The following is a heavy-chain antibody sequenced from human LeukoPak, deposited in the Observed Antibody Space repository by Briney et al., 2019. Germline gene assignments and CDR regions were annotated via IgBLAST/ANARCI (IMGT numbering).Heavy chain of an antibody. CDR3: AKAVVVVPAATPFDY. CDR1: GFKFSSYS. CDR2: ISSSSSYI. Sequence: GGSLRLSCAASGFKFSSYSMKWVRQAPGKGLEWVSFISSSSSYIYYADSLKGRFTISRDNAKNSLYLQMNGLRAEDTALFYCAKAVVVVPAATPFDYWGLGTLVTVSS. V-gene: IGHV3-21*04. D-gene: IGHD2-2*01. J-gene: IGHJ4*02.